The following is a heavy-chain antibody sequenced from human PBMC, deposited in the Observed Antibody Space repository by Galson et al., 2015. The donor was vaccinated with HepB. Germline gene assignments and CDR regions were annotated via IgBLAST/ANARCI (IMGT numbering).Heavy chain of an antibody. CDR2: MNPNSGNT. V-gene: IGHV1-8*01. CDR1: GYTFTSYD. CDR3: ARDGPNYDSSGFDPYYYYGMDV. J-gene: IGHJ6*02. D-gene: IGHD3-22*01. Sequence: SVKVSCKASGYTFTSYDINWVRQATGQGLEWMGWMNPNSGNTGYAQKFQGRVTMTRNTSISTAYMELSSLRSEDTAVYYCARDGPNYDSSGFDPYYYYGMDVWGRGTTVPVSS.